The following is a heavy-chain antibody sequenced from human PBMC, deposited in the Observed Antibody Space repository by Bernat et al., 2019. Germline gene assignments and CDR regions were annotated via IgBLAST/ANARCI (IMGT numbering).Heavy chain of an antibody. CDR3: AGQRVYYDSSAYYYRAGFFDY. CDR2: IFYSDST. D-gene: IGHD3-22*01. J-gene: IGHJ4*02. Sequence: QLQLQESGPGLVKPSETLSLTCTVSGASISSGSYYWGWIRQPPGKGLEWIGTIFYSDSTYYNPSLKSRVTISVDTSKNQFSLKLSSVTAADTAVYYCAGQRVYYDSSAYYYRAGFFDYWGQGTLVTVSS. CDR1: GASISSGSYY. V-gene: IGHV4-39*01.